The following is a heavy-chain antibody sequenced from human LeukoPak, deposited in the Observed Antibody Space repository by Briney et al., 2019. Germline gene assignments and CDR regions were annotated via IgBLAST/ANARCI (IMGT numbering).Heavy chain of an antibody. CDR1: GFTFSDYY. D-gene: IGHD6-13*01. J-gene: IGHJ4*02. V-gene: IGHV3-11*04. CDR3: AREAGITAGPVDY. CDR2: ITGSGDIR. Sequence: GGSLRLSYAASGFTFSDYYMSWIRQAPGKGLEWFAYITGSGDIRSYLDSVKGRFTISRDNAKKSLYLQMNSLTVEDTALYYCAREAGITAGPVDYWGQGTLVTVSS.